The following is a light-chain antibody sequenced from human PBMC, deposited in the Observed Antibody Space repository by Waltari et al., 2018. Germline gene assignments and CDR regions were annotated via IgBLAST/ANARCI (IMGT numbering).Light chain of an antibody. CDR1: QSITSR. CDR3: QQSYSSPYT. V-gene: IGKV1-39*01. Sequence: DIQMTQSPSSLSASVGDRVTITCRASQSITSRLNWYQQKPGKAPKVLIYAASSLQSGVPSRFSGSGSGTDFTLTISSLQPEDFAIYYCQQSYSSPYTFGQGTKLEIK. CDR2: AAS. J-gene: IGKJ2*01.